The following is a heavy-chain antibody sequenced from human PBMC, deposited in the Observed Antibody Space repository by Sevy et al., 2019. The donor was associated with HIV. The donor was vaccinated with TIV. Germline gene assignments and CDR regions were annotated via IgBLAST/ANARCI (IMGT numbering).Heavy chain of an antibody. Sequence: GGSLRLSCEASEFTFSSNAMSWVRQAPGKVLEWVSGISGGGGDTFYADSVKGRFTISRDNSKNTLFLQINSLRAEDTALYYCVKGARYTIPNDAFDIWGQGTMVTVSS. D-gene: IGHD2-2*02. CDR2: ISGGGGDT. J-gene: IGHJ3*02. CDR1: EFTFSSNA. CDR3: VKGARYTIPNDAFDI. V-gene: IGHV3-23*01.